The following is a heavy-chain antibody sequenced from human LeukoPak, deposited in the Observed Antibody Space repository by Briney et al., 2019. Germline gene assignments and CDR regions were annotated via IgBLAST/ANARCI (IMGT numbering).Heavy chain of an antibody. CDR2: IRYSGSNK. CDR1: GFTFSSYG. CDR3: ATGDGSYYFGANY. D-gene: IGHD3-10*01. J-gene: IGHJ4*02. Sequence: GGSLRLSCAASGFTFSSYGMHWVRQAPGKGLEWVAFIRYSGSNKYYTDSVKGRFTISRDNSKNTLYLQMNSLRAEDTAVYYCATGDGSYYFGANYWGQGTLVTVSS. V-gene: IGHV3-30*02.